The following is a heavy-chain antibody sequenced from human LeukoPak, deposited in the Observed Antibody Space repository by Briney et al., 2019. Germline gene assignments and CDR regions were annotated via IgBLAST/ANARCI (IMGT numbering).Heavy chain of an antibody. J-gene: IGHJ4*02. CDR3: ARRATTERGHSYGLDF. Sequence: PGGSLRLSCAASGFTVSSNYMSWVRQAPGKGLEWVSVIYSGGSTYYADSVKGRFTISRDNSKSTLYIQMNSLRAEDTAVYYCARRATTERGHSYGLDFWGQGTLVTVSS. V-gene: IGHV3-53*01. D-gene: IGHD5-18*01. CDR2: IYSGGST. CDR1: GFTVSSNY.